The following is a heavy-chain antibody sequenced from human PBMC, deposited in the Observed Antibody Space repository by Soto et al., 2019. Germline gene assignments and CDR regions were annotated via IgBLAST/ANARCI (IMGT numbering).Heavy chain of an antibody. CDR1: GFGFNDYA. J-gene: IGHJ4*02. D-gene: IGHD3-22*01. Sequence: PGGSLRLSCATSGFGFNDYAMYWVRQAPGQGLEWVAIISSDGHHQFYLDNLRGRFTVSRDNSKNTLYLQMNSLRPEDTAVYYCSRGAYYPQSSGLHADYWGPGTVVTVSS. V-gene: IGHV3-30*03. CDR2: ISSDGHHQ. CDR3: SRGAYYPQSSGLHADY.